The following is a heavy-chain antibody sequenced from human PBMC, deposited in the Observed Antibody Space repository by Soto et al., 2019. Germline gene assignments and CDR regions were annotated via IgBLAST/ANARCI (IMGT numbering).Heavy chain of an antibody. CDR3: XXXXXXYIDY. J-gene: IGHJ4*02. Sequence: SETLSLTCTVSGGSISSYYWSWIRQPPGKGLEWIGYIYYSGSTNYNPSLKSRVTISVDTSKNQFSLKLSSVTAADTAVYYCXXXXXXYIDYWGQGTLVTVSS. CDR2: IYYSGST. CDR1: GGSISSYY. V-gene: IGHV4-59*01.